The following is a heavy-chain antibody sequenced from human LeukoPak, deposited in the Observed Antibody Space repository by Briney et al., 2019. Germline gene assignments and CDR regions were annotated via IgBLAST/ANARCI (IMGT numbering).Heavy chain of an antibody. Sequence: GGSLRLSCAAAGFTFSTYSMNWVRQAPGKGLEWVSSIISSSSYIYYADAVKGRFTISRDNAKNSLYLQMNSLRAEDTAVYYCARDPQYCSGGSCYSFDYWGQGTLVTVSS. D-gene: IGHD2-15*01. V-gene: IGHV3-21*01. CDR2: IISSSSYI. J-gene: IGHJ4*02. CDR1: GFTFSTYS. CDR3: ARDPQYCSGGSCYSFDY.